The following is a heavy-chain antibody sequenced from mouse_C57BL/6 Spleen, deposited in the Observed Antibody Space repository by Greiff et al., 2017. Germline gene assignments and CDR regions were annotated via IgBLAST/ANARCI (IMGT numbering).Heavy chain of an antibody. CDR3: ARSGYGYPFDY. V-gene: IGHV1-52*01. CDR1: GYTFTSYW. D-gene: IGHD2-2*01. Sequence: QVQLKQPGAELVRPGSSVKLSCKASGYTFTSYWMHWVKQRPIQGLEWIGNIDPSDSETHYNQKFKDKATLTVDKSSSTAYMQLSSLTSEDSAVYYCARSGYGYPFDYWGQGTTLTVSS. CDR2: IDPSDSET. J-gene: IGHJ2*01.